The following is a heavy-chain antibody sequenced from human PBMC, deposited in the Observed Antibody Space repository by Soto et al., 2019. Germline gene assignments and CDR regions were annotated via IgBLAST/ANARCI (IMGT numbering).Heavy chain of an antibody. Sequence: ASVKVSCKASGYTFTNYYMHWVRQAPGQGLEWMGIFNPSGGSTTYARKFQGRVTMTRDTSTSTVYMELSSLRSDDTAVYYCARALPRSSGYSYGALDYWGQGTLVTVSS. CDR3: ARALPRSSGYSYGALDY. V-gene: IGHV1-46*01. J-gene: IGHJ4*02. D-gene: IGHD5-18*01. CDR2: FNPSGGST. CDR1: GYTFTNYY.